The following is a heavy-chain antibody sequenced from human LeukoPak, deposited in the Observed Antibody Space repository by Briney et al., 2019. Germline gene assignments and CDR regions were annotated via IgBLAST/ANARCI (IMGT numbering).Heavy chain of an antibody. CDR3: ARSGQLLWVGDARRPCYYAIDV. CDR2: IYPGDSDT. Sequence: GESLKISCKGSGYTFTNYWIGWVRQMPGKGLEWMGIIYPGDSDTRYGPSFQGQVTISADKSISTAYLQWSSLGASDTAIYYCARSGQLLWVGDARRPCYYAIDVWGQGTTVTVSS. J-gene: IGHJ6*02. V-gene: IGHV5-51*01. D-gene: IGHD3-10*01. CDR1: GYTFTNYW.